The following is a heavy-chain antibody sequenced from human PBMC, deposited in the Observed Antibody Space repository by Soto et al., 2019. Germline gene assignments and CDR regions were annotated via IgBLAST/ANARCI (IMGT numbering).Heavy chain of an antibody. Sequence: ASVKVSCKASGYTFTSYGIHWVRQAPGQRLEWMGWINAANGDTKYSPKFQGRVTITRDTSASTAYMELSSLRSEDTAVYYCVRRHVSATGIDWFDPRGQGTLVTVPS. CDR1: GYTFTSYG. D-gene: IGHD6-13*01. CDR3: VRRHVSATGIDWFDP. CDR2: INAANGDT. J-gene: IGHJ5*02. V-gene: IGHV1-3*01.